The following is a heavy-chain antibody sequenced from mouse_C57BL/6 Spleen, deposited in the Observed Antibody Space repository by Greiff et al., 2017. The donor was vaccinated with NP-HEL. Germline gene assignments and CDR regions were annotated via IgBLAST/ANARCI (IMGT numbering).Heavy chain of an antibody. D-gene: IGHD2-4*01. J-gene: IGHJ3*01. V-gene: IGHV1-64*01. CDR1: GYTFTSYW. CDR3: ARWDYDGGFAY. Sequence: QVQLQQSGAELVKPGASVKLSCKASGYTFTSYWMHWVKQRPGQGLEWIGMIHPNSGSTNYNEKFKSKATLTVDKSSSTAYMQLSSLTSEDSAVYYCARWDYDGGFAYWGQGTLVTVSA. CDR2: IHPNSGST.